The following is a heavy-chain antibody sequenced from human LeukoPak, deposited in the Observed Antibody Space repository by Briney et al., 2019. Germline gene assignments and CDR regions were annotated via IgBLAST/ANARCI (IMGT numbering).Heavy chain of an antibody. D-gene: IGHD6-13*01. J-gene: IGHJ4*02. CDR2: INHSGST. V-gene: IGHV4-34*01. CDR1: GGSFSGYY. CDR3: ARQIAAAGTSYFDY. Sequence: SETLSLTCAVYGGSFSGYYWSWIRQPPGKGLEWIGEINHSGSTNYNPSLKSRVTISVDTSKNQFSLKLSSVTAADTAVYYCARQIAAAGTSYFDYWGQGALVTVSS.